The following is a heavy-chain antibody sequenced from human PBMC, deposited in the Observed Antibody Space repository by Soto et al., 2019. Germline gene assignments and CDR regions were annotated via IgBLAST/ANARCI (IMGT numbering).Heavy chain of an antibody. CDR3: ARTPASGTLDP. D-gene: IGHD6-13*01. Sequence: SQTLSLTFAISGDSVSSNNSAWNCISQSPSRGLEWLGRTYYRSKWYNEYAVSVKSRITIDPDTSKNQFPLQLNSVTPEDTAVYYCARTPASGTLDPWGQGTLVTVSS. CDR1: GDSVSSNNSA. V-gene: IGHV6-1*01. J-gene: IGHJ5*02. CDR2: TYYRSKWYN.